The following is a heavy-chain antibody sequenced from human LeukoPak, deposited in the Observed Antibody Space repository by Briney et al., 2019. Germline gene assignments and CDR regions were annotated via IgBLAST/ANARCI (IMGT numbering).Heavy chain of an antibody. CDR2: ISHSGSS. J-gene: IGHJ3*02. V-gene: IGHV4-4*02. D-gene: IGHD4-17*01. CDR3: ASLTTVTTPTVYAFDI. CDR1: GDSISSSNW. Sequence: SETLSLTCAVSGDSISSSNWWSWVRQPPGKGLEWIGEISHSGSSNYNSSLKSRVTMSVDKSKNQFSLTLTFVTAADTAAYYCASLTTVTTPTVYAFDIWGQGTMVTVSS.